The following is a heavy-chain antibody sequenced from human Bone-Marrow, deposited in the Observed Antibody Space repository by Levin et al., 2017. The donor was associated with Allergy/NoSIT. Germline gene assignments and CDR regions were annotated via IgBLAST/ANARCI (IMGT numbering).Heavy chain of an antibody. CDR3: ARVREEALPYIAAAGTWFDY. CDR2: ISSSSSYI. CDR1: GFTFSSYS. J-gene: IGHJ4*02. Sequence: GGSLRLSCAASGFTFSSYSMNWVRQAPGKGLEWVSSISSSSSYIYYADSVKGRFTISRDNAKNSLYLQMNSLRAEDTAVYYWARVREEALPYIAAAGTWFDYWGQGTLVTVSS. D-gene: IGHD6-13*01. V-gene: IGHV3-21*01.